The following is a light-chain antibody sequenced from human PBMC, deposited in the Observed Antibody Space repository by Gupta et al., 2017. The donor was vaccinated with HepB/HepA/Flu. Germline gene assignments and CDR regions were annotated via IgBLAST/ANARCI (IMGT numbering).Light chain of an antibody. CDR1: QSLVHRDGNTY. CDR2: RVS. J-gene: IGKJ1*01. CDR3: MQAIHWPWT. V-gene: IGKV2-30*02. Sequence: DVVMTQSPVSLPVTLGQPASISCRSSQSLVHRDGNTYLNWFQQRPGQSPMRLIYRVSNRDSGVPDRFSGSGSGTDFTLRISRVDAEDVGVYYCMQAIHWPWTFGQGTKVEI.